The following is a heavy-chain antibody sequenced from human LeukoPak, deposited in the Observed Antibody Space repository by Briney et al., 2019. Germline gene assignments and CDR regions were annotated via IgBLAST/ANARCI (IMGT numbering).Heavy chain of an antibody. CDR2: IYNSGTT. V-gene: IGHV4-4*07. Sequence: SETLSLTCTVSGGSISGFYWSWIRQPAGEGLEWIGRIYNSGTTNYNPSLRSRVIMSLDTSKNQFSLKLSSVTAADTAVYYCARSTRTHYYDNSGYYYFDNWGQGNLVTVSS. CDR1: GGSISGFY. J-gene: IGHJ4*02. CDR3: ARSTRTHYYDNSGYYYFDN. D-gene: IGHD3-22*01.